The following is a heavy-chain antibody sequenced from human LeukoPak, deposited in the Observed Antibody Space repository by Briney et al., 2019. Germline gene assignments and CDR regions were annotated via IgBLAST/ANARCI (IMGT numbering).Heavy chain of an antibody. D-gene: IGHD6-13*01. V-gene: IGHV4-39*01. Sequence: PSETLSLTCTVSGGSISSSSYYWGWIRQPPGKGLEWIGSIYYSGSTYYNPSLKSRVTISVDTSKNQFSLKLSSVTAADTAVYYCARSYSSSWSPYYYYGMDVWGQGTTVTVSS. CDR2: IYYSGST. CDR3: ARSYSSSWSPYYYYGMDV. J-gene: IGHJ6*02. CDR1: GGSISSSSYY.